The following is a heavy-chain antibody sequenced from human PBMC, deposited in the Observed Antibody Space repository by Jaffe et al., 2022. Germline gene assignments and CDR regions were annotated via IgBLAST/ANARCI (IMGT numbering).Heavy chain of an antibody. V-gene: IGHV3-30*02. Sequence: QVQLVESGGGVVQPGGSLRLSCAASGFTFSSYGMHWVRQAPGKGLEWVAFIRYDGSNKYYADSVKGRFTISRDNSKNTLYLQMNSLRAEDTAVYYCAKDDYYGSGSLRGYWGQGTLVTVSS. D-gene: IGHD3-10*01. CDR3: AKDDYYGSGSLRGY. J-gene: IGHJ4*02. CDR2: IRYDGSNK. CDR1: GFTFSSYG.